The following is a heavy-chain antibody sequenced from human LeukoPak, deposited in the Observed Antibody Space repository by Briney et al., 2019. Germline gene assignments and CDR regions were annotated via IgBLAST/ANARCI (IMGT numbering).Heavy chain of an antibody. J-gene: IGHJ4*02. D-gene: IGHD3-10*01. CDR1: VSGNY. V-gene: IGHV3-66*01. CDR3: ASGGRYFGSGSCLEY. Sequence: GGSLILSCAASVSGNYMSWVRQAPGKGLEWVSVIHTGGLIYYADSAKGRFTISRDKFKNTLYRQMHSLTAADTAVYYCASGGRYFGSGSCLEYWGQGALVTVSS. CDR2: IHTGGLI.